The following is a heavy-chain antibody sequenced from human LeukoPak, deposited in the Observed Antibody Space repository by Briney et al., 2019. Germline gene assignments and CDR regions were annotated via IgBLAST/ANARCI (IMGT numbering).Heavy chain of an antibody. Sequence: SETLSLTCNVSGDSITSHYWNWIRQPPGKGLEWIGYIYYTGIIKYNPSLTSRVSMSVDTSKNQFFLKMKPVTAADTAVYHCARSVDYFDNTGPHMMFDYWGQGSLVTVSS. CDR3: ARSVDYFDNTGPHMMFDY. D-gene: IGHD3-22*01. V-gene: IGHV4-59*11. CDR2: IYYTGII. CDR1: GDSITSHY. J-gene: IGHJ4*02.